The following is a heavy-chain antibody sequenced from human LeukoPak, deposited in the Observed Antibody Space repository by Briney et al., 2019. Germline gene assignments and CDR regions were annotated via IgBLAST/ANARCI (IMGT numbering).Heavy chain of an antibody. J-gene: IGHJ4*02. CDR1: GYTLTELS. D-gene: IGHD3-3*01. CDR3: ATGTEEWFTFDY. CDR2: FDPEDGET. Sequence: LGASVKVSCKVSGYTLTELSMHWVRQAPGKGLXXXGGFDPEDGETXXXQKXXXRVTMTEDTSTDTAYMELSSLRSEDTAVYYCATGTEEWFTFDYWGQGTLVTVSS. V-gene: IGHV1-24*01.